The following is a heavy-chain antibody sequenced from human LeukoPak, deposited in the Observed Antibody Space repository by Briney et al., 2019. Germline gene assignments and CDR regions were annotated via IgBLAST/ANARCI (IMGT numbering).Heavy chain of an antibody. V-gene: IGHV5-51*01. CDR2: IYPGDSDI. Sequence: GESLKISCKDSGYRFSSYWIAWVRQMPGKGLEYIGNIYPGDSDIRYSPSFQGLVTISADKSISTAYLQWSSLKASDTAMYYCARQEYCSGGSCYTWFDPWGQGTLVTVSS. J-gene: IGHJ5*02. CDR1: GYRFSSYW. CDR3: ARQEYCSGGSCYTWFDP. D-gene: IGHD2-15*01.